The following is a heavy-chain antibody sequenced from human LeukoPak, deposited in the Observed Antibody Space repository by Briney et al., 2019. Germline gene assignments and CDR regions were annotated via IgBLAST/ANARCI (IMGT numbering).Heavy chain of an antibody. Sequence: PSETLSLTCTVSGGSISSYYWNWIRQPPGKGLEYIGYIFYSGRTNYNPSLKSRVTLSVDTSKNWFSLKLSSVTAADTAVYYCARIGSGSFHTVDYWGQGTLVTVSS. CDR1: GGSISSYY. D-gene: IGHD1-26*01. J-gene: IGHJ4*02. V-gene: IGHV4-59*01. CDR2: IFYSGRT. CDR3: ARIGSGSFHTVDY.